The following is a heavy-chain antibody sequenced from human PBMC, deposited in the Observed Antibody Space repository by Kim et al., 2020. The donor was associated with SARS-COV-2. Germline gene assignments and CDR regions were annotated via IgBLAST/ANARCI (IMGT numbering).Heavy chain of an antibody. V-gene: IGHV3-7*01. Sequence: YVDSVKGRFTISRDNAKNSLYRQMNSLRAEDTAVYYCARDHYDFAITNDFWGQGTLVTVSS. D-gene: IGHD3-3*01. J-gene: IGHJ4*02. CDR3: ARDHYDFAITNDF.